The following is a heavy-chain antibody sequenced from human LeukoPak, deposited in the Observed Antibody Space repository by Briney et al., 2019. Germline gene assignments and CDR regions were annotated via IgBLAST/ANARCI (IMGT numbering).Heavy chain of an antibody. V-gene: IGHV4-30-2*01. CDR3: ARDSSGQPLYYYYMDV. D-gene: IGHD1-1*01. J-gene: IGHJ6*03. CDR2: IYHSGST. CDR1: GGSISSGGYY. Sequence: SQTLSLTCTVSGGSISSGGYYWSCVRQPPGKGLERIGYIYHSGSTYYNPSLKSRVTISVDRSKHQFSLKLSSVTAADTAVYYCARDSSGQPLYYYYMDVWGKGTTVTVSS.